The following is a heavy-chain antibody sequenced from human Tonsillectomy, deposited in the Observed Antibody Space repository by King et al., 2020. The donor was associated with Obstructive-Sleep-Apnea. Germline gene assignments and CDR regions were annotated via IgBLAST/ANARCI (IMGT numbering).Heavy chain of an antibody. CDR2: FSGSVGST. V-gene: IGHV3-23*04. CDR3: AKETMVGVGYGMDV. CDR1: GFTFSSYA. Sequence: DVQLVESGGGLVQPGGSLRLSCAASGFTFSSYAMSWVRQAPGKGLEWVSVFSGSVGSTYYADSGKGRFTISRDNSKNTLYLQMNSLRAEDTAVYYCAKETMVGVGYGMDVWGQGTTVTVSS. D-gene: IGHD3-10*01. J-gene: IGHJ6*02.